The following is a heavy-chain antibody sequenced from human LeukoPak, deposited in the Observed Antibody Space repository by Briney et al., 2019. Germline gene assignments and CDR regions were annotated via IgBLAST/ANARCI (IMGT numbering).Heavy chain of an antibody. Sequence: SETLSLTCAVYGGSFSGYYWSWIRQPPGKGLEWIGEINHSGSTNYNPSLKSRVTISVDTSKNQFSPKLSSVTAADTAVYYCARGYCSSTSCYFGYYYYGMDVWGQGTTVTVSS. J-gene: IGHJ6*02. D-gene: IGHD2-2*01. V-gene: IGHV4-34*01. CDR1: GGSFSGYY. CDR2: INHSGST. CDR3: ARGYCSSTSCYFGYYYYGMDV.